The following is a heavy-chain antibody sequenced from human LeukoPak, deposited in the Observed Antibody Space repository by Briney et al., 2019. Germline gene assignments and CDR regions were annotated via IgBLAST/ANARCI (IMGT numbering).Heavy chain of an antibody. J-gene: IGHJ5*02. CDR2: INHSGST. V-gene: IGHV4-39*07. D-gene: IGHD6-6*01. CDR1: GGSISSGGYY. CDR3: ARGRRMNSSYPLNWFDP. Sequence: SETLSLTCTVSGGSISSGGYYWSWIRQPPGKGLEWIGEINHSGSTNYNPSLKSRVTISVDTSKNQFSLKLSSVTAADTAVYYCARGRRMNSSYPLNWFDPWGQGTLVTVSS.